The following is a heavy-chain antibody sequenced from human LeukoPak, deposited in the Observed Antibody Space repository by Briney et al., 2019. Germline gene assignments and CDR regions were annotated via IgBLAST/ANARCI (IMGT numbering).Heavy chain of an antibody. Sequence: YPGGSLRLSCAASGFTVSSKYMSWVRQAPGKGLEWVSIIHSGVRTYYADSVKGRFAISRDNSKNTLYLQMNSLRVEDTAVYYCAREGSGSYYTPYYYYYGMDVWGQGTTVTVSS. CDR1: GFTVSSKY. V-gene: IGHV3-53*01. CDR2: IHSGVRT. D-gene: IGHD3-10*01. J-gene: IGHJ6*02. CDR3: AREGSGSYYTPYYYYYGMDV.